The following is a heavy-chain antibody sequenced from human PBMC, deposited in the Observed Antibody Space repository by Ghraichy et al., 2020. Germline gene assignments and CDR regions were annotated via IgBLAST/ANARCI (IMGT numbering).Heavy chain of an antibody. Sequence: SVKVSCKASGGTFSSYAISWVRQAPGQGLEWMGGIIPIFGTANYAQKFQGRVTITADESTSTAYMELSSLRSEDTAVYYCARLSALKLEYSYGLEGQYFDLWGRGTLVTVSS. V-gene: IGHV1-69*13. D-gene: IGHD5-18*01. CDR3: ARLSALKLEYSYGLEGQYFDL. CDR2: IIPIFGTA. CDR1: GGTFSSYA. J-gene: IGHJ2*01.